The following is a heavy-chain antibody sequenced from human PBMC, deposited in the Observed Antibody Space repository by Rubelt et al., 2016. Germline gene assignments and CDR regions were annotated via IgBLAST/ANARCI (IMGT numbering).Heavy chain of an antibody. CDR3: ATQGYCSSTSCYGAY. V-gene: IGHV3-48*02. Sequence: EVQLVESGGGLVQPGGSLRLSCAASGFTFSSYSMNWVRQAPGKGLEWVSFIISSSSTIYYADSVKGRVTISKDNAKNSLYLRRNSLREEDTAVDYCATQGYCSSTSCYGAYWGQGTLVTVSS. CDR2: IISSSSTI. D-gene: IGHD2-2*01. CDR1: GFTFSSYS. J-gene: IGHJ4*02.